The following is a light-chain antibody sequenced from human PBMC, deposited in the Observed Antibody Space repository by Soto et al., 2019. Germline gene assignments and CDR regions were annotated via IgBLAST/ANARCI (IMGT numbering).Light chain of an antibody. CDR2: GAS. V-gene: IGKV3-15*01. CDR1: QSVSSN. J-gene: IGKJ1*01. Sequence: EIVMTQSPATLSVSPGERATLSCRASQSVSSNLAWYQQKPGQAPRLLIYGASTRATGIPARFSGSGSGTEFTLTISSLQSEAFAVYYCQQYNNWPLRTFGQGTKVDIK. CDR3: QQYNNWPLRT.